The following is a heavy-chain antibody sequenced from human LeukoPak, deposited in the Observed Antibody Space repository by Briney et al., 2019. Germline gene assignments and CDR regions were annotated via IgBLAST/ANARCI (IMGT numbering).Heavy chain of an antibody. V-gene: IGHV4-59*08. J-gene: IGHJ5*02. D-gene: IGHD3-9*01. Sequence: PSETLSLTCTVSGGSISSYYWSWIRQPPGKGLEWIGYIYYSGSTNYNPSLKSRVTISVDTSKNQFSLKLSSVTAADTAVYYCARSILTGYYRVVTATCNWFDPWGQGTLVTVSS. CDR2: IYYSGST. CDR1: GGSISSYY. CDR3: ARSILTGYYRVVTATCNWFDP.